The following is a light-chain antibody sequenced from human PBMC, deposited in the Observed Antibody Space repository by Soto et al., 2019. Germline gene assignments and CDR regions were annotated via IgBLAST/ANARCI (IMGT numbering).Light chain of an antibody. CDR3: LQNYNFPLT. CDR1: QGIRND. Sequence: AIQMTQSPSSLSASVGDRVIITCRSSQGIRNDIGWYQQEPGKAPSLLIYAASSLQGGVPSRFSGSGSGTEFTITISSLQPEDFATYYCLQNYNFPLTFGGGTKVDIK. CDR2: AAS. V-gene: IGKV1-6*01. J-gene: IGKJ4*01.